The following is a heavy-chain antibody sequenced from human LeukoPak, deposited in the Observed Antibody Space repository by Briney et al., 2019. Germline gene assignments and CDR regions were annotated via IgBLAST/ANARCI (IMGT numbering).Heavy chain of an antibody. D-gene: IGHD3-22*01. V-gene: IGHV3-13*01. J-gene: IGHJ6*02. CDR3: ASGGHYDSSGYYYGMDA. CDR2: IGTAGDT. Sequence: GGSLRLSCAASGFTFSSYDMHWVRQATGKGLEWVSAIGTAGDTYYPGSVKGRFTISRENAKNSLYLQMNSLRAGDTAVYYCASGGHYDSSGYYYGMDAWGQGTTVTVSS. CDR1: GFTFSSYD.